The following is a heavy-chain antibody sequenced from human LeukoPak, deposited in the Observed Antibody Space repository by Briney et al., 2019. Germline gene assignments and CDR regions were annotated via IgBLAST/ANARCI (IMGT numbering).Heavy chain of an antibody. CDR3: AGARRIQLWSPLHN. CDR1: GGSISSGGYF. V-gene: IGHV4-31*01. Sequence: PSETLSLTCTVSGGSISSGGYFWSWIRQHPGKGLEWIGYIYYSGSTYYNPSLKSQVIISVDTSKNQFSLKLSSVTAADTAVYYCAGARRIQLWSPLHNWGQGTLVTVSS. D-gene: IGHD5-18*01. J-gene: IGHJ4*02. CDR2: IYYSGST.